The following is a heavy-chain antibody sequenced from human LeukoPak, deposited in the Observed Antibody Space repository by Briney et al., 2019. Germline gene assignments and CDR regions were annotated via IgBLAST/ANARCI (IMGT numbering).Heavy chain of an antibody. Sequence: PGGSLRLSCAASGFTFSSYGTHWVRQAPGKGLEWVAVISYDGSNKYYADSVKGRFTISRDNSKNTLYLQMNSLRAEDTAVYYCAKDSGSGELQDYWGQGTLVTVSS. CDR3: AKDSGSGELQDY. D-gene: IGHD1-26*01. CDR2: ISYDGSNK. V-gene: IGHV3-30*18. J-gene: IGHJ4*02. CDR1: GFTFSSYG.